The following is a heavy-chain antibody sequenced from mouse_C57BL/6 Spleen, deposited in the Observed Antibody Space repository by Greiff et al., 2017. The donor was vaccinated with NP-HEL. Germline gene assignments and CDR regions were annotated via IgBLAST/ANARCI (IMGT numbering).Heavy chain of an antibody. CDR1: GYTFTDYE. D-gene: IGHD1-1*01. J-gene: IGHJ3*01. Sequence: VQLQQSGAELVRPGASVTLSCKASGYTFTDYEMHWVKQTPVHGLEWIGAIDPETGGTAYNQKFKGKAILTVDKSSSTAYMQLSSLTSEDSAVYYCARSGGYGSSSFAYWGQGTLVTVSA. V-gene: IGHV1-15*01. CDR3: ARSGGYGSSSFAY. CDR2: IDPETGGT.